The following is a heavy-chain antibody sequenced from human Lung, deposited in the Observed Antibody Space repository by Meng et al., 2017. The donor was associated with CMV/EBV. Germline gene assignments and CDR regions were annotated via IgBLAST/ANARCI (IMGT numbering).Heavy chain of an antibody. CDR3: ARTSSSGLDC. V-gene: IGHV4-39*07. CDR2: IYYSGST. D-gene: IGHD6-19*01. Sequence: GSLRLXCTVSGGSISSSSYYWGWIRQPPGKGLEWIGSIYYSGSTYYNPSLKSRVTISIDMSKNQFSLKLSSATAADTAVYYCARTSSSGLDCWGQGTLVTVSS. J-gene: IGHJ4*02. CDR1: GGSISSSSYY.